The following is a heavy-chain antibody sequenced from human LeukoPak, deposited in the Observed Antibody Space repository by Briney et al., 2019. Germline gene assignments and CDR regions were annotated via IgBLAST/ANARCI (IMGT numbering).Heavy chain of an antibody. V-gene: IGHV1-2*02. Sequence: APVKVSCKASGYTFTGYYMHWVRQAPGQGLEWMGWINPNSGGTNYAQKFQGRVTMTRDTSISTAYMELSRLRSDDTAVYYCARGANYYYYMDVWGKGTTVTVSS. CDR2: INPNSGGT. CDR3: ARGANYYYYMDV. J-gene: IGHJ6*03. CDR1: GYTFTGYY.